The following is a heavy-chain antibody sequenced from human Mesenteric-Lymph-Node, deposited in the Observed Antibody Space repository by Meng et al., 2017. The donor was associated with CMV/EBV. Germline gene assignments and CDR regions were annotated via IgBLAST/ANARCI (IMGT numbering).Heavy chain of an antibody. Sequence: GFTFGSYAMTWVRQAPGTGLDWVSAISGSGASTSYADSVKGRFTISRDNSKNTLYLQMNSLRADDTAVYYCAKDINYDFWSGSWFDPWGQGTLVTVSS. V-gene: IGHV3-23*01. J-gene: IGHJ5*02. D-gene: IGHD3-3*01. CDR2: ISGSGAST. CDR1: GFTFGSYA. CDR3: AKDINYDFWSGSWFDP.